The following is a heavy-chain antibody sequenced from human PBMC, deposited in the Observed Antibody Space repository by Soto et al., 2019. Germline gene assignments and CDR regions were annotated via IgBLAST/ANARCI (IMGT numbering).Heavy chain of an antibody. CDR3: ARDGVGANTYFGYFDY. D-gene: IGHD1-26*01. J-gene: IGHJ4*02. CDR2: IRYDGSNT. CDR1: GFTFSGYG. Sequence: QVQLVESGGGVVQPGRSLRLSCAASGFTFSGYGMHWVRQAPGKGLEWVAVIRYDGSNTYYADSVKGRFTISRDNPKDPLYLQMNSLGAEDTAVYYWARDGVGANTYFGYFDYWGQGTLVAVSS. V-gene: IGHV3-33*01.